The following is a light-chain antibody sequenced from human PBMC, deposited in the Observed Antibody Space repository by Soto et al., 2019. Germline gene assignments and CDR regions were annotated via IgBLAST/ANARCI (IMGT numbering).Light chain of an antibody. V-gene: IGLV4-69*01. J-gene: IGLJ3*02. CDR2: LNSDGSH. CDR3: QTWGTGIWV. Sequence: QSVLTQSPSASASLGASVKLTCTLSSGHSSYAIAWHQQQPEKGPRYLMKLNSDGSHSKGDGIPDRFSGSSSGAERYLTISSRQSGDEADYYCQTWGTGIWVFGGGTKLTVL. CDR1: SGHSSYA.